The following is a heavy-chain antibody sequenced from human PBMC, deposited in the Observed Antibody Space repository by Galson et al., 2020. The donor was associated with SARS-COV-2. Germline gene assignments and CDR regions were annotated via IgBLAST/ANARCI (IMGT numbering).Heavy chain of an antibody. CDR3: ARTPVVRGWYDAFDI. CDR1: GGSISSGGYY. CDR2: IYYSRST. J-gene: IGHJ3*02. D-gene: IGHD6-19*01. Sequence: SETLSLTCTVSGGSISSGGYYWSWIRQHPGQDLEWIGYIYYSRSTSYNPPLKSLVTISVDTSKNQFSLNLKSGSAADTAVYYCARTPVVRGWYDAFDIWGQVTMVTVSS. V-gene: IGHV4-31*01.